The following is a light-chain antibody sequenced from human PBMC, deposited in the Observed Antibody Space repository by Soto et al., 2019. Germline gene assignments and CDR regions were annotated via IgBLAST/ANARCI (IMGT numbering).Light chain of an antibody. CDR3: ATLDDSLNGYV. CDR1: SSNVGSNA. Sequence: QSVLTQPPSASESPGQRVTISCSGSSSNVGSNAVNWYQQLPGTAPTLLIYSNNERLSGVPDRFSGSKSGTSASLAISGRQSEDEADYYCATLDDSLNGYVFGTGTKVTVL. V-gene: IGLV1-44*01. J-gene: IGLJ1*01. CDR2: SNN.